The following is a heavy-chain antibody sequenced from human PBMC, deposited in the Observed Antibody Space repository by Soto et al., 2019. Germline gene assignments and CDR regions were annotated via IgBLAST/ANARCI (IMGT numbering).Heavy chain of an antibody. D-gene: IGHD6-13*01. CDR3: ARRDSSSWYSYYYYYGMDV. Sequence: SETLSLTCTVSGGSISSYYWSWIRQPPGKGLEWIGYIYYSGSTNYNPSLKSRVTISVDTSKNQFSLKLSSVTAADTAVYYCARRDSSSWYSYYYYYGMDVWGQGTTVTVSS. V-gene: IGHV4-59*08. CDR1: GGSISSYY. CDR2: IYYSGST. J-gene: IGHJ6*02.